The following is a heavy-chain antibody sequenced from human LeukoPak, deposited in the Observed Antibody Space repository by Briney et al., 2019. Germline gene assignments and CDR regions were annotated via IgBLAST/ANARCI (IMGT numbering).Heavy chain of an antibody. CDR1: GYTFTSYD. CDR3: ARGAEYYDSSGTRNWFDP. CDR2: MSPNSGNT. D-gene: IGHD3-22*01. Sequence: ASVKVSCKASGYTFTSYDINWVRQATGQGLEWMACMSPNSGNTGYAQKFQGRVTITRNTSINTAYMQLSSLRSEDTAVYYCARGAEYYDSSGTRNWFDPWGQGTLVTVSS. V-gene: IGHV1-8*03. J-gene: IGHJ5*02.